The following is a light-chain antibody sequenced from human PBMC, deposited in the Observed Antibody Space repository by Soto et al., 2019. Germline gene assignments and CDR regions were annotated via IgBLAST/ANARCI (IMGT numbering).Light chain of an antibody. Sequence: EIVLTQSPATLSLSPGERATLSCRASQSVSSYLAWYEQKAGRRPRLLIYDASKRAPGIPAMFSGSGSGTDFTLTISSLQSEDFAVYYCQQYNNWPPRTFGQGTKVDI. CDR1: QSVSSY. CDR3: QQYNNWPPRT. J-gene: IGKJ1*01. CDR2: DAS. V-gene: IGKV3-11*01.